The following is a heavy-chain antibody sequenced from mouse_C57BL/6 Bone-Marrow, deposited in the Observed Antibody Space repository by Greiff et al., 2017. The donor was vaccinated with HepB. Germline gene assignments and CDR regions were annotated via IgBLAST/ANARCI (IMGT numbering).Heavy chain of an antibody. CDR2: IYPGSGST. D-gene: IGHD1-1*01. V-gene: IGHV1-55*01. CDR3: ARDYYGSSYGYFDV. J-gene: IGHJ1*03. Sequence: QVQLQQPGAELVKPGASVKMSCKASGYTFTSYWITWVKQRPGQGLEWIGDIYPGSGSTNYNEKFKSKATLTVDTSSSTAYMQLSSLTSADSAVYYCARDYYGSSYGYFDVWGTGTTVTVSS. CDR1: GYTFTSYW.